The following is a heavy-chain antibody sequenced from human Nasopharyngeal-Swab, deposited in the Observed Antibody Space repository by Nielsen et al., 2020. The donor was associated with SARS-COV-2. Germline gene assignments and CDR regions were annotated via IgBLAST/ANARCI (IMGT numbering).Heavy chain of an antibody. CDR3: ARAAVRITIFGVVKDWFDP. CDR2: IYYSGST. V-gene: IGHV4-30-4*01. D-gene: IGHD3-3*01. Sequence: WIRQPPGKGLEWIGYIYYSGSTYYNPSLKSRVTISVDTSKNQFSLKLSSVTAADTAVYYCARAAVRITIFGVVKDWFDPWGQGTLGTVSS. J-gene: IGHJ5*02.